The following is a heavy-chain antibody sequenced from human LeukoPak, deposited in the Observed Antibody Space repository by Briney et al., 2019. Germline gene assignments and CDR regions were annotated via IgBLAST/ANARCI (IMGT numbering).Heavy chain of an antibody. CDR2: INHSGST. CDR1: GGSFSGYY. CDR3: ASLEKSAAGPYYFDY. D-gene: IGHD6-13*01. Sequence: SETLSLTCAVYGGSFSGYYWSWIRQPPGKGLEWIGEINHSGSTNYNPSLRGRVTISVDTSKNQFSLKLSSVTAADSAVYYCASLEKSAAGPYYFDYWGQGTLATVSS. V-gene: IGHV4-34*01. J-gene: IGHJ4*02.